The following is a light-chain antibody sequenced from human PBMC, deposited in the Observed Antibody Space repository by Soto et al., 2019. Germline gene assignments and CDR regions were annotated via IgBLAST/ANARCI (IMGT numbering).Light chain of an antibody. V-gene: IGLV2-14*03. CDR1: SSDVGGYNF. Sequence: QSALTQTASVSGSPGQSITISCTGSSSDVGGYNFVSWYQQHPGKAPKLIIHEVSNRPSGVSNRFSGSKSGNTASLTISGLQAEDEAVYYCCSHSASVTWMFDGGTQLTVL. CDR3: CSHSASVTWM. CDR2: EVS. J-gene: IGLJ3*02.